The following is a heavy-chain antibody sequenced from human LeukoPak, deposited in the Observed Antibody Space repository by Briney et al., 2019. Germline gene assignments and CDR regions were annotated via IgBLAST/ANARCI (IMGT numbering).Heavy chain of an antibody. CDR1: GYSISSGYY. V-gene: IGHV4-38-2*02. J-gene: IGHJ5*02. CDR3: ARVPGPNWFDP. CDR2: IYQSGST. Sequence: PSETLSLTCTVSGYSISSGYYWGWIRQPPGKGLEWIGSIYQSGSTYQNPSLKSRVTISVDTSKNQFSLRLSSVTAADTAVYFCARVPGPNWFDPWGQGTLVTVSS.